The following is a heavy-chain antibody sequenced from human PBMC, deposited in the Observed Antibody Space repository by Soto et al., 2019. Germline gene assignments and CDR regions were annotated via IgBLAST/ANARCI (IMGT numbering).Heavy chain of an antibody. CDR1: GYTFSNYG. Sequence: ASVKVSCKTSGYTFSNYGINWVRQAPGQGLEWMGWISAYNGNTNYAQKLQGRVTMTRDTSTSTAYMELRSLRSDDTAVYYCARDAPTIAAQDDYWGQGTLVTVPS. J-gene: IGHJ4*02. D-gene: IGHD6-13*01. V-gene: IGHV1-18*01. CDR3: ARDAPTIAAQDDY. CDR2: ISAYNGNT.